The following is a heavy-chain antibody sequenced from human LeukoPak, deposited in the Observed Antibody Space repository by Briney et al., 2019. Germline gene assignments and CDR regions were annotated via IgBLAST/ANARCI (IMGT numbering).Heavy chain of an antibody. J-gene: IGHJ5*02. CDR2: IWYDGSNK. CDR3: AKEHMVRGVIFWFDP. D-gene: IGHD3-10*01. V-gene: IGHV3-30*02. CDR1: GFTFSSYG. Sequence: GGSLRLSCAASGFTFSSYGMHWVRQAPGKGLEWVAVIWYDGSNKYYADSVKGRFTISRDNSKNTLYLEMNSLRTEDTAVYFCAKEHMVRGVIFWFDPWGQGTPVTVSS.